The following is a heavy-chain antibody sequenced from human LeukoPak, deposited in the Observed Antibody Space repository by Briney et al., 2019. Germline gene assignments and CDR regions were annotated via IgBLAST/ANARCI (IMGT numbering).Heavy chain of an antibody. CDR3: GGGGGTIFGVVIDRFDP. J-gene: IGHJ5*02. Sequence: SETLSLTCTVSGGSISSYYRSWIRQPPGKGLEWIGYIYYSGSTNYNPSLKSRVTISVDTSKNQFSLKLSSVTAADPAVYYCGGGGGTIFGVVIDRFDPWGQGTLVTVSS. D-gene: IGHD3-3*01. CDR1: GGSISSYY. V-gene: IGHV4-59*12. CDR2: IYYSGST.